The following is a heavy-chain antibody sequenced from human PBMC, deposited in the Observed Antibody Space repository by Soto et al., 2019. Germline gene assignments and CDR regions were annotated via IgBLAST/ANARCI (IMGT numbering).Heavy chain of an antibody. CDR3: AKGGYGQLAFRLDY. V-gene: IGHV3-23*01. J-gene: IGHJ4*02. Sequence: EVQLLESGGGLVQPGGSLRLSCAASGFTFSSYAMSWVRQAPGKGLEWVSAISGSGGSTYYADSVKGRFTISRDNSQNTLYLQMNSLRAEDTAVYYCAKGGYGQLAFRLDYWGQGTLVTVSS. CDR2: ISGSGGST. CDR1: GFTFSSYA. D-gene: IGHD6-6*01.